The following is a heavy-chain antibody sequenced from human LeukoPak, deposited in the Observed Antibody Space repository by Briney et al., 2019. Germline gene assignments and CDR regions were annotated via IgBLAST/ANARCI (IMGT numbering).Heavy chain of an antibody. Sequence: GGSLRLSCAASGFTFSSYSMNWVRQAPGKGLEWVSSISSSSSYIYYADSVKGRFTISRDNAKNSLYLQMNSLRAEDTAVYYCARATAPNYYYYMDVCGKGTTVTVSS. J-gene: IGHJ6*03. CDR1: GFTFSSYS. CDR3: ARATAPNYYYYMDV. V-gene: IGHV3-21*01. CDR2: ISSSSSYI.